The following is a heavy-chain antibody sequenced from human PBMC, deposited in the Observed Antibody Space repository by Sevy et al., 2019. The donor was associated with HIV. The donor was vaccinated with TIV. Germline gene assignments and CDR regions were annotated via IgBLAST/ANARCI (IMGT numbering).Heavy chain of an antibody. Sequence: GGSLRLSCAASGFTFSSYSMNWVRQAPGKGLEWVSSISSSSSYKYYADSVKGRFTISRDNAKNSLYLQMNSLRAEDTAVYYCARDRSSGWYRFDYWGQGTLVTVSS. CDR3: ARDRSSGWYRFDY. CDR1: GFTFSSYS. CDR2: ISSSSSYK. V-gene: IGHV3-21*01. J-gene: IGHJ4*02. D-gene: IGHD6-19*01.